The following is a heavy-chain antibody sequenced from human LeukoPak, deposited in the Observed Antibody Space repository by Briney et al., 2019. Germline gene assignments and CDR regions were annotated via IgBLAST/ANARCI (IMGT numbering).Heavy chain of an antibody. J-gene: IGHJ4*02. Sequence: SVKVSCKASGVTFSSYAISWVRQAPGQGLEWMGRIIPIFGIANYAQKFQGRVTITADKSTSTAYMELSSLRSEDTAVYYCARDPKNKPFDYWGQGTLVTVSS. D-gene: IGHD1/OR15-1a*01. CDR3: ARDPKNKPFDY. CDR1: GVTFSSYA. CDR2: IIPIFGIA. V-gene: IGHV1-69*04.